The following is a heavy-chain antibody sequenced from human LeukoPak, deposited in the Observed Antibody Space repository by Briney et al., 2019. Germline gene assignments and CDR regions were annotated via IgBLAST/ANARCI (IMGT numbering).Heavy chain of an antibody. V-gene: IGHV5-51*01. CDR2: IYPGDSAT. J-gene: IGHJ4*02. CDR1: GYSFTSYW. Sequence: GESLKISYKGSGYSFTSYWIGWVRQMPGKGLEWMGIIYPGDSATRYSPSFQGQVTISADKSISTAYLQWSSLKASDTAMYYCARIPDTYYYDSSGYPIIRHFDYWGQGTLVTVSS. D-gene: IGHD3-22*01. CDR3: ARIPDTYYYDSSGYPIIRHFDY.